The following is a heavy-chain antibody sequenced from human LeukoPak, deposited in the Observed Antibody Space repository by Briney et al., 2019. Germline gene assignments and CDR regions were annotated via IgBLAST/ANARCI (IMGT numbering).Heavy chain of an antibody. CDR3: ARDQQYYYYYIDV. V-gene: IGHV3-21*01. CDR1: GFTFSSYS. J-gene: IGHJ6*03. CDR2: IGSRTTYI. Sequence: GGSLRLSCAASGFTFSSYSMNWVRQAPGKGLEWVSSIGSRTTYIYYADSVKGRFTISRDNAKNSLYLQMNSLRDEDTAVYYCARDQQYYYYYIDVWGKGTTVSLS.